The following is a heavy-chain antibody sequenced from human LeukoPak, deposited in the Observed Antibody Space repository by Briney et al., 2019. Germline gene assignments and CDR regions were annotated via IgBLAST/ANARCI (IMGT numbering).Heavy chain of an antibody. V-gene: IGHV3-9*01. Sequence: TGGSLRLSCAASGFTFDDYAMHWVRQAPGKGLEWVSGISWNSGSIGYADSVKGRFTISRDNAKNSLYLQMNSLRAEDTALYYCAKGGSSGWYEDYFDYWGQEPWSPSPQ. D-gene: IGHD6-19*01. CDR2: ISWNSGSI. CDR3: AKGGSSGWYEDYFDY. J-gene: IGHJ4*01. CDR1: GFTFDDYA.